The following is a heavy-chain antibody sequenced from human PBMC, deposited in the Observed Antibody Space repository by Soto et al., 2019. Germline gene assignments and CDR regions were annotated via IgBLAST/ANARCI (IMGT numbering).Heavy chain of an antibody. CDR1: GFTFTNYA. V-gene: IGHV3-23*04. D-gene: IGHD1-26*01. Sequence: EVQLVESGGGSVQPGGSLRLSCTASGFTFTNYAMTWVRQTPGKGLEWVSGISASGGLKYYADSVQGRFTVSRDNSKNILYLQMDNLGDGDTALYYCAREVGAPSGWLDPWGQGTQVTVSS. CDR3: AREVGAPSGWLDP. CDR2: ISASGGLK. J-gene: IGHJ5*02.